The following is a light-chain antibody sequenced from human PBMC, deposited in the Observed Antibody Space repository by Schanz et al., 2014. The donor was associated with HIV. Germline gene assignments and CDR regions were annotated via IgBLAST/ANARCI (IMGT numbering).Light chain of an antibody. V-gene: IGKV4-1*01. J-gene: IGKJ2*01. CDR1: QTVLYSSNNKND. Sequence: DIVMTQSPDSLAVSLGEGATINCKSSQTVLYSSNNKNDLAWYQQKAGQPPKLLISWASTRESGVPDRISGSGSGTDFTLTISSLQAEDVAVYYCQQYYATPYSFGQGTKLEIK. CDR3: QQYYATPYS. CDR2: WAS.